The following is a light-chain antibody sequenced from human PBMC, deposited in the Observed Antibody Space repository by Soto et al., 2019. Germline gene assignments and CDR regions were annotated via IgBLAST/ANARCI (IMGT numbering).Light chain of an antibody. CDR2: DVI. Sequence: QSALTQPASVSGSPGQSITISCTGTSSDVGGYNYVSWYQQHPGKAPKLMIYDVINRPSGVSNRFSGSKSGNTASLTLSGLQAEDEADYYCSSYTSSSTLFGGGTKLTVL. J-gene: IGLJ2*01. V-gene: IGLV2-14*01. CDR3: SSYTSSSTL. CDR1: SSDVGGYNY.